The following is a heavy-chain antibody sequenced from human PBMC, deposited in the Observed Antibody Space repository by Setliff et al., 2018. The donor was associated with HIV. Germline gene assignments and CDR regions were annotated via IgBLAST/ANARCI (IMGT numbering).Heavy chain of an antibody. J-gene: IGHJ6*03. CDR2: IIPIFGTP. CDR1: EGTFSSYD. Sequence: SVKVSCKASEGTFSSYDISWVRQAPGQGLEWMGQIIPIFGTPRYAQKFQGRVTITADESTSTVYMELSSLRSEDTAVYYCATNPEMATINYYYYYMDVWGKGTTVTVSS. D-gene: IGHD5-12*01. V-gene: IGHV1-69*13. CDR3: ATNPEMATINYYYYYMDV.